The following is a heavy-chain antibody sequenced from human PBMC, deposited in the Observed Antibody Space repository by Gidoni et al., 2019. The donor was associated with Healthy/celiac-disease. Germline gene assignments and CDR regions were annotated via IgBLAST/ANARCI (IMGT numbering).Heavy chain of an antibody. J-gene: IGHJ6*02. CDR3: KYGKNWNDDRRGGMDV. CDR2: IRSKANSYAT. CDR1: GFTFSGSP. V-gene: IGHV3-73*01. D-gene: IGHD1-1*01. Sequence: EVQLVESGGGLVQPGGSRKLSCAASGFTFSGSPRNWVRQASGKGLEWVGRIRSKANSYATAYAASVKGRFTISRDDSKNTAYLQMNSLKTEDTAVYYCKYGKNWNDDRRGGMDVWGQGTTVTVSS.